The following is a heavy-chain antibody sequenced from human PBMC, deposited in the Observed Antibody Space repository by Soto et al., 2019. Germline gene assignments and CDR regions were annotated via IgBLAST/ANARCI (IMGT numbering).Heavy chain of an antibody. J-gene: IGHJ4*02. Sequence: GRRRLPCSASGFSLSHYWMRWGRQPPGKGLVWVSRISPDGRTTFYAESVKGRFTISRDNAKSTLYLQMNSLTVQDPAVYCCADSWLPTSYWRPGTLVTVSS. V-gene: IGHV3-74*01. D-gene: IGHD5-12*01. CDR1: GFSLSHYW. CDR2: ISPDGRTT. CDR3: ADSWLPTSY.